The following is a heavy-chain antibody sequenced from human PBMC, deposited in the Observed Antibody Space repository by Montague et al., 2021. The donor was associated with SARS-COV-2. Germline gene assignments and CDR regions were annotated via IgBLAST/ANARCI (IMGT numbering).Heavy chain of an antibody. V-gene: IGHV4-4*07. D-gene: IGHD3-9*01. CDR2: IYTSGST. CDR3: ARDERYVDWSHYYYYGMDV. J-gene: IGHJ6*04. Sequence: SETLSLTCTVSGGSISSYYWSWIRQPAGKGLEWIGRIYTSGSTNYNPSLKSRVTMSVDTSKNQFSLKLSSVTAADTAVYYCARDERYVDWSHYYYYGMDVWGKGTTVTVSS. CDR1: GGSISSYY.